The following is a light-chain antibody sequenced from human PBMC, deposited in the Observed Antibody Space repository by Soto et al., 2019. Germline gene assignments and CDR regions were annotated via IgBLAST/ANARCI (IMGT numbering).Light chain of an antibody. Sequence: QSALTQPASVSGSPVQSITISCTGTSSDVGSYNLVSWYQQHPGKAPKLMIYEDNKRPSGVSNRFSGSKSGNTASLTISGLQAEDEAHYYCCSYAPISTVVFGGGTKLTVL. CDR3: CSYAPISTVV. V-gene: IGLV2-23*01. CDR1: SSDVGSYNL. J-gene: IGLJ3*02. CDR2: EDN.